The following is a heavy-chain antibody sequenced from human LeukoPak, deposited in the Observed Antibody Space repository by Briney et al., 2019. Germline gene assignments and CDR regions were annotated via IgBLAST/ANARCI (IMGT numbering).Heavy chain of an antibody. J-gene: IGHJ6*03. CDR2: ITPSGSPI. Sequence: GGSLRLSCAASGFTFSSYSMNWVRQAPGKGLEWVSYITPSGSPIYYADSVKGRFTISRDNAKNSLFLQMNSLRAEDTAVYYCARLYGPYGSIAIRYYMDVWGKGTTVTVSS. CDR1: GFTFSSYS. V-gene: IGHV3-48*04. D-gene: IGHD2-21*01. CDR3: ARLYGPYGSIAIRYYMDV.